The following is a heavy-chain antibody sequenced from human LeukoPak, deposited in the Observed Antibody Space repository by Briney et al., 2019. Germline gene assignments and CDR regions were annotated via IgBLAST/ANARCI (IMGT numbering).Heavy chain of an antibody. CDR1: GFTFSSYW. D-gene: IGHD3-22*01. CDR3: AKDRYYDSFYYFDY. V-gene: IGHV3-7*01. CDR2: IKQDGSEK. Sequence: GGSLRLSCAASGFTFSSYWMSWVRQAPGKGLEWVANIKQDGSEKYYVDSVKGRFTISRDNAKNSLYLQMNSLRAEDTAVYYCAKDRYYDSFYYFDYWGQGTLVTVSS. J-gene: IGHJ4*02.